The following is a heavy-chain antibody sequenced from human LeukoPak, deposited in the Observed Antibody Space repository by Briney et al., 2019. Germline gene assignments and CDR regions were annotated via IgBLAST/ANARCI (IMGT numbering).Heavy chain of an antibody. V-gene: IGHV3-7*01. CDR3: ARDSRPFVVVPAATGY. D-gene: IGHD2-2*01. Sequence: GGSLRLSCAASGFTFSSYWISWVRQAPGKGLEWVANIKQDGSEKYYVDSVKGRFTISRDNAKNSLYLQMNSLRAEDTAVYYCARDSRPFVVVPAATGYWGQGTLVTVSS. CDR1: GFTFSSYW. CDR2: IKQDGSEK. J-gene: IGHJ4*02.